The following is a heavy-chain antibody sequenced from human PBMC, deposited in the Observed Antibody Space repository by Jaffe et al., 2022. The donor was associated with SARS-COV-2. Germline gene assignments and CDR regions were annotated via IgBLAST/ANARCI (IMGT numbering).Heavy chain of an antibody. Sequence: EVQLVESGGGLVQPGGSLRLSCAASGFTVSSNYMSWVRQAPGKGLEWVSVIYTGGTAYYADSVKGRFTISRDSSKNTVYLQMNSLRSEDTAVYYCATDEGYDSRGYYLHFQHWGQGTLVTVSS. J-gene: IGHJ1*01. V-gene: IGHV3-66*02. CDR3: ATDEGYDSRGYYLHFQH. D-gene: IGHD3-22*01. CDR2: IYTGGTA. CDR1: GFTVSSNY.